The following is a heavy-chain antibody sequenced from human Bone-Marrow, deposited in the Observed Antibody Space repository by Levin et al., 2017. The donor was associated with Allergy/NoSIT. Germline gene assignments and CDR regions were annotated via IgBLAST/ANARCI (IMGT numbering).Heavy chain of an antibody. CDR2: VSNSGGAT. CDR1: GFTFSSYA. D-gene: IGHD6-13*01. J-gene: IGHJ4*02. V-gene: IGHV3-23*01. Sequence: TGGSLRLSCAASGFTFSSYAMSWVRQAPGKGLEWVSAVSNSGGATYFADSVKGRFTISRDNSKNTLYLQMDSLRAEDTAVYYCSKGESATGTLIHAYWGQGTLVTVSS. CDR3: SKGESATGTLIHAY.